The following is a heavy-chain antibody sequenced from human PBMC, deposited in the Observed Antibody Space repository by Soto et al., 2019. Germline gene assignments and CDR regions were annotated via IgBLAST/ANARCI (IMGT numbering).Heavy chain of an antibody. V-gene: IGHV1-69*02. Sequence: QVQLVQSGAEVKKPGSSVKVSCKASGGTFSSYTISWVRQAPGQGLEWMGRIIPILGIANYAQKFQGRVTITADKSTSTAYMELSSLRSEDTAVYYCARLSYDSSGARYEDWGQGTLVTVSS. CDR1: GGTFSSYT. J-gene: IGHJ4*02. D-gene: IGHD3-22*01. CDR2: IIPILGIA. CDR3: ARLSYDSSGARYED.